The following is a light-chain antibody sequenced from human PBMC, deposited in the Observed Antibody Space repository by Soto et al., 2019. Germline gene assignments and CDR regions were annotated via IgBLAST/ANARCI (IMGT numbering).Light chain of an antibody. V-gene: IGLV2-14*01. Sequence: QSVLTQPASVSGSLGQSITISCTGTSSEVGHYKYVSWFQQYPGKAPKVIIYEVTNRPSGVSNRFSGSKSGNTASLTISGLQAEDEADYYCAAWDDSLTGYVLGTAKKVTV. CDR3: AAWDDSLTGYV. CDR1: SSEVGHYKY. J-gene: IGLJ1*01. CDR2: EVT.